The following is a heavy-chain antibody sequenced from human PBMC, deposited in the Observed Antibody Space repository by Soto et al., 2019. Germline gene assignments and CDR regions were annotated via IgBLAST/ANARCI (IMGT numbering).Heavy chain of an antibody. V-gene: IGHV4-34*01. Sequence: SETLSLTCAVYGGSFSGYYWSWIRQPPGKGLEWIGEINHSGSTNYNPSLKSRVTISVDTSKNQFSLKLSSVTAADTAVYYCARGGYYYGMDVWGQGTTVTVSS. J-gene: IGHJ6*02. CDR1: GGSFSGYY. CDR2: INHSGST. CDR3: ARGGYYYGMDV.